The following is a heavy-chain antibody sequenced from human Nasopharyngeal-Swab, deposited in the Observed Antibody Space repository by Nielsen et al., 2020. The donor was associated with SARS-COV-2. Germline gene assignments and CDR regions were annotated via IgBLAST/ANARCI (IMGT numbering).Heavy chain of an antibody. V-gene: IGHV4-39*07. D-gene: IGHD2-21*02. J-gene: IGHJ2*01. CDR3: ARGQATGLVVVTSSGYFDL. Sequence: GSLRLSCTVSGGSISSSSYYWGWIRQPPGKGLEWIGSIYYSGSTYYNPSLKSRVTISVDTSKNQLSLKLSSVTAADTAVYYCARGQATGLVVVTSSGYFDLWGRGTLVTVSS. CDR1: GGSISSSSYY. CDR2: IYYSGST.